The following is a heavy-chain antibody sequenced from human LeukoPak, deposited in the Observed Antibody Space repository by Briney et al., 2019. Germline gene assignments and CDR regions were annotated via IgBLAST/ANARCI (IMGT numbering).Heavy chain of an antibody. CDR3: AKDAPYYYDSSGYGGAFDI. CDR1: RFAFSSYA. J-gene: IGHJ3*02. V-gene: IGHV3-23*01. CDR2: ISGSSGDT. D-gene: IGHD3-22*01. Sequence: GGSLRLSCAASRFAFSSYAMTWVRQAPGKGLEWGSTISGSSGDTYYADSVKGRFTISRDNSKNTLYLQINTLRAEDTAVYYCAKDAPYYYDSSGYGGAFDIWGQGTMVSVSS.